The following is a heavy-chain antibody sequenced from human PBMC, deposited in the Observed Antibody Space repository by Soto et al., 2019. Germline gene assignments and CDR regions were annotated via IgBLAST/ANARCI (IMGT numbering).Heavy chain of an antibody. CDR1: GYTFISYG. CDR3: ARKGFFFGSGGFPPPRYYGMDV. D-gene: IGHD3-10*01. V-gene: IGHV1-18*01. Sequence: ASVKVSCKASGYTFISYGISWVRQAPGQGLEWMGWISAYNDYTNYAQKLQGRVTMTTDTSTRIAYLELRSLRSDDTAGYYCARKGFFFGSGGFPPPRYYGMDVWGQGTTVTVSS. CDR2: ISAYNDYT. J-gene: IGHJ6*02.